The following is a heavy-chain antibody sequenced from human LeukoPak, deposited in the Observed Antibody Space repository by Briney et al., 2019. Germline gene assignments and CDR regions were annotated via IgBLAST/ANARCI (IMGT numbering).Heavy chain of an antibody. CDR2: ISGSGGST. CDR3: AKDFMVRGVIRPDY. V-gene: IGHV3-23*01. D-gene: IGHD3-10*01. CDR1: GFSFSIYA. J-gene: IGHJ4*02. Sequence: PGGSLRLSCAASGFSFSIYAMIWVRQAPGKGLEWVSAISGSGGSTYYADSVKGRFTISRDNSKNTLYLQMNSLRAEDTAVYYCAKDFMVRGVIRPDYWGQGTLVTVSS.